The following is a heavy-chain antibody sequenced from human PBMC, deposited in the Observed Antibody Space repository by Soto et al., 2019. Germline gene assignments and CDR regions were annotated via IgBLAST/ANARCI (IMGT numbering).Heavy chain of an antibody. J-gene: IGHJ4*02. Sequence: QVQLQESGPGLVKPSQTLSLTCTVSGGSISSGGYYWSWIRQHPGKGLEWIGYIYYSGSTYYNPSIKSRVTISVDTSKHPFSLKLSSVTAADTAVYYCARVSWRADAGLYLWGFDYWGQGTLVIVSS. CDR2: IYYSGST. D-gene: IGHD3-16*01. CDR1: GGSISSGGYY. V-gene: IGHV4-31*03. CDR3: ARVSWRADAGLYLWGFDY.